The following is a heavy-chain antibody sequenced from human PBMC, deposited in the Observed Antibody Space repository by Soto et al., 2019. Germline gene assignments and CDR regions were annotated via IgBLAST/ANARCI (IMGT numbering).Heavy chain of an antibody. V-gene: IGHV3-7*01. CDR1: TFPFSTYW. CDR2: IHRDEIEK. D-gene: IGHD2-2*01. J-gene: IGHJ6*02. Sequence: PGGSLRLSCAASTFPFSTYWMTWVRQAPGKGLEWVANIHRDEIEKYYMDSVKGRFTISRDNAKNSLYLQMTSLRAEDTAVYYCARXGVVPAAMEDYYYGMDVWGQGTTVTVSS. CDR3: ARXGVVPAAMEDYYYGMDV.